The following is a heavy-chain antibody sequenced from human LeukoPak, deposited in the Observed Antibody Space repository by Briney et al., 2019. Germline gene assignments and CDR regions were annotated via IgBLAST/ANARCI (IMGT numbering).Heavy chain of an antibody. CDR1: GFTFSSYA. J-gene: IGHJ3*01. CDR3: AKDLVVAATSGAFDF. D-gene: IGHD2-15*01. Sequence: GGSLRLSCAASGFTFSSYAMSWVRQAPGKGLEWVSVISGGAGTTYYADSVKGRLTISRDNSKNTLCLQMNSLRAEDTAIYHCAKDLVVAATSGAFDFWGQGTMVTVSS. V-gene: IGHV3-23*01. CDR2: ISGGAGTT.